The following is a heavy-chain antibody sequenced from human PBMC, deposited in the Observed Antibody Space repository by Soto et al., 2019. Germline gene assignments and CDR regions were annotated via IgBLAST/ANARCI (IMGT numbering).Heavy chain of an antibody. CDR1: GGSISSTKW. Sequence: QVQLQESGPGLVKPSGTLSLTCAVSGGSISSTKWWSWVRQPPGKGLEWIGEIYHSGSTNYNPSLKSRVSISVDEAKNQFSVKLSSVTAADTAVYYCAKVWDFSSGWIDCWGQGTLVTVSS. CDR3: AKVWDFSSGWIDC. J-gene: IGHJ4*02. V-gene: IGHV4-4*02. CDR2: IYHSGST. D-gene: IGHD6-19*01.